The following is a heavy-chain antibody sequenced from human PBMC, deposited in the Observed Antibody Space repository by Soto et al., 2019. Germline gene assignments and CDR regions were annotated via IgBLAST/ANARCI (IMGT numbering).Heavy chain of an antibody. CDR1: GYTFTSYG. CDR2: TNPYNGNT. CDR3: TRDPVGGNWFDP. Sequence: QVQLVQSGVEVKKPGASVKVSCKASGYTFTSYGISGVRQAPGQGLEWMGWTNPYNGNTNYAQKLQGRVTMTTDTSTSTAYMELRSLRSDDTAVYYCTRDPVGGNWFDPWGQGTLVTVSS. D-gene: IGHD1-26*01. J-gene: IGHJ5*02. V-gene: IGHV1-18*01.